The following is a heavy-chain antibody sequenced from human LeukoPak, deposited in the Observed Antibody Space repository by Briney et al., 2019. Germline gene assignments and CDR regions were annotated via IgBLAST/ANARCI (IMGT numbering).Heavy chain of an antibody. V-gene: IGHV3-23*01. CDR1: GFTFSSYA. Sequence: PGASLRLSCAASGFTFSSYAMSWVRQAPGKGLEWVSAISGSGGSTYYADSGKGRFTISRDNSKNTLYLQMNSLRAEDTAVNYLSKNDCSSTSCYISAFDFWGQGTLDPVSS. D-gene: IGHD2-2*02. CDR3: SKNDCSSTSCYISAFDF. CDR2: ISGSGGST. J-gene: IGHJ4*02.